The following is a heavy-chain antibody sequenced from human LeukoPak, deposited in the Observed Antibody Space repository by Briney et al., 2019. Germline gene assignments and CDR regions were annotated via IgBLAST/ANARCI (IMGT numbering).Heavy chain of an antibody. J-gene: IGHJ4*02. D-gene: IGHD4-23*01. CDR1: GFTFRNYA. Sequence: GGSLRLSCAASGFTFRNYAMHWVRQAPGTGGEYVSAISGNGGTTYYGDSVKGRLTISRDNSKNKLYIQMGSLRTEDMAVYYCARGGYGGNPAGPLFEYWGQGTLVTVSS. CDR2: ISGNGGTT. V-gene: IGHV3-64*02. CDR3: ARGGYGGNPAGPLFEY.